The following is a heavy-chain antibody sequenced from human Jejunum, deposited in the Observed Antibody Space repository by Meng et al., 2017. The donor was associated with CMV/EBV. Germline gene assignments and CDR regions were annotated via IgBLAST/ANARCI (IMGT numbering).Heavy chain of an antibody. CDR1: GYSFSDYY. V-gene: IGHV1-2*02. CDR2: INCYSGDT. CDR3: ARPRWDWAPGY. Sequence: QVKLVQSGAEVKKPGASVKVTCKASGYSFSDYYMHWVRPAPGQGPEWMGWINCYSGDTRYAQKFQGRVTMSRDTSSNTVYLDLSSLKPDDTAVYYCARPRWDWAPGYWGQGTLVTVSS. D-gene: IGHD4-23*01. J-gene: IGHJ4*02.